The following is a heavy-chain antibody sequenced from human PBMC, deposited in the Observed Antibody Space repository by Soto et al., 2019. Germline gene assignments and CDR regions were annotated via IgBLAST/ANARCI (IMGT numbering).Heavy chain of an antibody. CDR3: TRDASRDSSARGWFDP. Sequence: GGSLRLSCAASGFTFRSFTMNWVRQAPGKGLEWVSTISSNSAYIYYTDALRGRFTISRDNAKNSLHLQMSSLRAEDTAVYYCTRDASRDSSARGWFDPWGPGTLVTVSS. J-gene: IGHJ5*02. CDR1: GFTFRSFT. CDR2: ISSNSAYI. V-gene: IGHV3-21*01. D-gene: IGHD6-13*01.